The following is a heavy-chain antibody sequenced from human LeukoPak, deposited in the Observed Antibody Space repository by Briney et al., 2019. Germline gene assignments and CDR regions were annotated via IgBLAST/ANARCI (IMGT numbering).Heavy chain of an antibody. D-gene: IGHD3-22*01. CDR1: GYIVSTYG. Sequence: ASVKVSCKASGYIVSTYGHSWVRQAPGQGLEWMGWISAYNGQTNYAQNFQDRVSLTTDTSTNTAYMDLRSLTSDDTAVYYCVRESNYYDTSGQRHYYFDHWGQGTLVTVSS. CDR3: VRESNYYDTSGQRHYYFDH. CDR2: ISAYNGQT. V-gene: IGHV1-18*01. J-gene: IGHJ4*02.